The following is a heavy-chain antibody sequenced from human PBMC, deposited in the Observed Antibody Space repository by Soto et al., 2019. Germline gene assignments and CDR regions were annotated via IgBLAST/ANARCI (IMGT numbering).Heavy chain of an antibody. J-gene: IGHJ5*02. CDR2: ISYDGSNK. CDR3: ARGVHYDFWPEPWFDP. CDR1: GFTFSSYA. V-gene: IGHV3-30-3*01. Sequence: GGSLRLSCAASGFTFSSYAMHWVRQAPGKGLEWVAVISYDGSNKYYADSVKGRFTISRDNSKNTLYLQMNSLRAEDMAVYYCARGVHYDFWPEPWFDPWGQGTLVTVSS. D-gene: IGHD3-3*01.